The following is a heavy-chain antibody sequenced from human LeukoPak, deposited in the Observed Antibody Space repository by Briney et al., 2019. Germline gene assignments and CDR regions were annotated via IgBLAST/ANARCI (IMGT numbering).Heavy chain of an antibody. J-gene: IGHJ4*02. V-gene: IGHV3-23*01. CDR3: AKAGPVLRLSADFDY. Sequence: TGGSLRLSCAASGFTFSSYAMSWVRQAPGKGLEWVSGISGGGHTTYYADSVKGRFTISRDNSKNTLYLQMNSLRAEDTAVYSCAKAGPVLRLSADFDYWGQGTLVTVSS. CDR2: ISGGGHTT. D-gene: IGHD3-3*01. CDR1: GFTFSSYA.